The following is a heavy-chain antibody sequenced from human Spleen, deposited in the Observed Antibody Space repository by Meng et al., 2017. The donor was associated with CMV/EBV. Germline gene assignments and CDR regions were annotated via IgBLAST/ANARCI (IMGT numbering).Heavy chain of an antibody. CDR2: IYFSGKT. CDR1: GGAIGCGYY. D-gene: IGHD4-17*01. V-gene: IGHV4-31*03. CDR3: ARLRWNGDFVI. Sequence: SPVSGGAIGCGYYWSWIRQHPEKGLEWIGNIYFSGKTNYNPSLQSRVTISLDTSRNQFSLQLTSVTAADTALYYCARLRWNGDFVIWGQGTLVTVSS. J-gene: IGHJ4*02.